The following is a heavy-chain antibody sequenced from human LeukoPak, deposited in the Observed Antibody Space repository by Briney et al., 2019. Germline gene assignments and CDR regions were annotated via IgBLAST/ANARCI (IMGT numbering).Heavy chain of an antibody. CDR1: GGTFSSYA. V-gene: IGHV1-69*13. Sequence: SVKVSCKASGGTFSSYAISWVRQAPGQGLEWMGGIIPIFGTANYAQKFQGRVTITADESTSTAYMELRSLRSDDTAVYYCARAGMGYFDWLLPNYYYYYGMDVRGQGTTVTVSS. CDR3: ARAGMGYFDWLLPNYYYYYGMDV. J-gene: IGHJ6*02. CDR2: IIPIFGTA. D-gene: IGHD3-9*01.